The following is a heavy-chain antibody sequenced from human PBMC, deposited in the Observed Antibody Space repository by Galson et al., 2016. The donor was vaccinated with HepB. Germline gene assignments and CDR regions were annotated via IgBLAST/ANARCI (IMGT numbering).Heavy chain of an antibody. Sequence: SLRLSCAASGFPFSKYWMHWVRQAPGKGLVWVSRINTDGSSTTYADSVKGRFTISRDNAKNTLYLQMNSLRAEDTALYYCTRAHREGIAAAGFQIWGQGTLVTVSS. CDR1: GFPFSKYW. D-gene: IGHD6-13*01. V-gene: IGHV3-74*01. CDR2: INTDGSST. CDR3: TRAHREGIAAAGFQI. J-gene: IGHJ4*02.